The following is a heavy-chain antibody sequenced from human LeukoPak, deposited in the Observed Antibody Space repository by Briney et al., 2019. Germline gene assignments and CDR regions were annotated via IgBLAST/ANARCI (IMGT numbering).Heavy chain of an antibody. D-gene: IGHD6-19*01. Sequence: GGSLRLSCAASGFTFSSYSMTWVRQAPGKGLEWVAVISYDGSNKYYADSVKGRFTISRDNSKNTLYLQMNSLRAEDTAVYYCARDPYSSGWYSPFDYWGQGTLVTVSS. J-gene: IGHJ4*02. V-gene: IGHV3-30*03. CDR2: ISYDGSNK. CDR3: ARDPYSSGWYSPFDY. CDR1: GFTFSSYS.